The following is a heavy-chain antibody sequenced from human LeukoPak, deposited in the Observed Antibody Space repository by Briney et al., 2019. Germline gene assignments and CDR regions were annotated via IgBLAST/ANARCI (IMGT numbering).Heavy chain of an antibody. CDR1: GFTFSMYW. J-gene: IGHJ4*02. CDR3: TTRSPARYYSDGACYSSADY. V-gene: IGHV3-7*01. Sequence: GGSLRLSCAASGFTFSMYWMSWVRQAPGKGPEWVANIKVDGSEIYYVDSVKGRFTISRDNAKNSLYLQMNSLRAEDTAVYYCTTRSPARYYSDGACYSSADYWGQGTLVTVSS. D-gene: IGHD2-15*01. CDR2: IKVDGSEI.